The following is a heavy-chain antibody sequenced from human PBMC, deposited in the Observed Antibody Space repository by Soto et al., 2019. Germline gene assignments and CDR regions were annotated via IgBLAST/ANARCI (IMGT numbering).Heavy chain of an antibody. J-gene: IGHJ5*02. D-gene: IGHD1-1*01. CDR1: GGSISNLSYY. CDR3: ARKPNWNDVPSWFDP. V-gene: IGHV4-39*01. Sequence: SETLSLTCTVSGGSISNLSYYWGWIRQPPGKGLEWIGSIYYSGSTYYNPSLKSRVTISVDTSKNQFSLKLSSVTAADTAVYYCARKPNWNDVPSWFDPWGQGTLVTVSS. CDR2: IYYSGST.